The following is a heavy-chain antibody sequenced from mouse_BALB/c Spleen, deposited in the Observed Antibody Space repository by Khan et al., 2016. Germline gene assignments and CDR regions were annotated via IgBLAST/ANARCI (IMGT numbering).Heavy chain of an antibody. D-gene: IGHD2-3*01. CDR1: GYTFTNYG. V-gene: IGHV9-3*02. CDR2: INTNTGEP. J-gene: IGHJ2*01. CDR3: EIGANDDYYEDYIDY. Sequence: QIQLVQSGPELKKPGETVKISCKASGYTFTNYGMNWVKQAPGKGLKWMGWINTNTGEPTYAEEFKGRFAFSLETSASTAYLQINNLNNEDTATYFCEIGANDDYYEDYIDYWGQSTTLTVSS.